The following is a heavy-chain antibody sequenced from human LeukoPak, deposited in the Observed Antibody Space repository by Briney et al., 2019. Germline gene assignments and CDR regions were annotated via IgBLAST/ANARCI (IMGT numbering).Heavy chain of an antibody. D-gene: IGHD2-15*01. CDR1: GGSFSGYY. V-gene: IGHV4-34*01. CDR2: INHSGST. J-gene: IGHJ4*02. Sequence: PSETLSLTCAVYGGSFSGYYWSWIRQPPGKGLEWIGEINHSGSTNYNPSLKSRVTISVDTSKNQFSLKLSSVTAADTAVYYYARGQGYCSGGSCYLVYWGQGTLVTVSS. CDR3: ARGQGYCSGGSCYLVY.